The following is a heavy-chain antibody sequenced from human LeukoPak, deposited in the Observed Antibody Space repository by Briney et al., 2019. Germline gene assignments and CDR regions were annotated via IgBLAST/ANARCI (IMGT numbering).Heavy chain of an antibody. Sequence: GGSLRLSCAASGFTFSSYAMSWVRQAPGKGLEWVSAISGSGGSTYYADSMKGRFTVSRDNSKNTLYLQMNSLRAEDTAVYCCANSLWDASDYWGQGTLVTVSS. D-gene: IGHD1-26*01. CDR2: ISGSGGST. CDR1: GFTFSSYA. CDR3: ANSLWDASDY. V-gene: IGHV3-23*01. J-gene: IGHJ4*02.